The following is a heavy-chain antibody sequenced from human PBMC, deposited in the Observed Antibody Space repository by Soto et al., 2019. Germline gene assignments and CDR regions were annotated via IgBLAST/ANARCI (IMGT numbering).Heavy chain of an antibody. CDR3: ARPGRGDQGAFDI. J-gene: IGHJ3*02. V-gene: IGHV4-59*08. CDR1: GCSISNYY. Sequence: SSETLSLTCTVSGCSISNYYWTWIRQPPGKGLEWIGYAFYSGTTNYNPSLKSRVTISVDTSKNQFSLNLSPVTAADTAVYYCARPGRGDQGAFDIWCPGPMVT. D-gene: IGHD1-26*01. CDR2: AFYSGTT.